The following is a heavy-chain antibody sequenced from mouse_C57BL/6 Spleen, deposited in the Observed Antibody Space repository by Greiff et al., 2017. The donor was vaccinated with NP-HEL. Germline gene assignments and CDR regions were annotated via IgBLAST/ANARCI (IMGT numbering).Heavy chain of an antibody. V-gene: IGHV1-19*01. CDR3: AREATVVEGDYFDY. J-gene: IGHJ2*01. CDR2: INPYNGGT. D-gene: IGHD1-1*01. CDR1: GYTFTDYY. Sequence: EVQLQQSGPVLVKPGASVKMSCKASGYTFTDYYMNWVKQSHGKSLEWIGVINPYNGGTSYNQKFKGKATLTVDKSSSTAYMELNSLTSEDSAVYYCAREATVVEGDYFDYWGQGTTLTVSS.